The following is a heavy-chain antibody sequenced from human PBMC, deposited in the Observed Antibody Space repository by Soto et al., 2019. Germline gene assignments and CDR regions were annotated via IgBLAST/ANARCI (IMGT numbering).Heavy chain of an antibody. CDR3: ARARGFLEWLSSLYYYYGMDV. Sequence: PSETLSLTCAVYVGSFSGYYWSWIRQPPGKGLEWIGEINHSGSTNYNPSLKSRVTISVDTSKNQFSLKLSSVTAADTAVYYCARARGFLEWLSSLYYYYGMDVWGQGTTVTVSS. CDR2: INHSGST. D-gene: IGHD3-3*01. J-gene: IGHJ6*02. CDR1: VGSFSGYY. V-gene: IGHV4-34*01.